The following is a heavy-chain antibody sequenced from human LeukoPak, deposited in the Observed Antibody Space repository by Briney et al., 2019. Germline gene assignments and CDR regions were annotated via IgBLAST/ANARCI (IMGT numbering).Heavy chain of an antibody. CDR1: GFTFSSYA. CDR2: ISGSGGST. V-gene: IGHV3-23*01. J-gene: IGHJ4*02. Sequence: GGSLRLSCAASGFTFSSYAMSWVRQAPGKGLEWVSAISGSGGSTYYADSVKGRFTISRDNSKNTLYLQMNSLRAEDTAVYYCAKRITMVRGVTSLDFDYWGQGTLVTVSS. CDR3: AKRITMVRGVTSLDFDY. D-gene: IGHD3-10*01.